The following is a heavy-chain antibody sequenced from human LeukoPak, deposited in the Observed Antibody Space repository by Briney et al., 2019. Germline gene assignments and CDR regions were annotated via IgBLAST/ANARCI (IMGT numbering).Heavy chain of an antibody. CDR3: ARGEDIVVVVAAIDY. J-gene: IGHJ4*02. CDR1: GYTFTVYY. Sequence: GASVKVSCKASGYTFTVYYMHWVRQAPGQGLEWMGWINPNSGGTNYAQKFQGRVTMTRDTSISTAYMELSRLRSDDTAVYYCARGEDIVVVVAAIDYWGQGTLITVSS. V-gene: IGHV1-2*02. CDR2: INPNSGGT. D-gene: IGHD2-15*01.